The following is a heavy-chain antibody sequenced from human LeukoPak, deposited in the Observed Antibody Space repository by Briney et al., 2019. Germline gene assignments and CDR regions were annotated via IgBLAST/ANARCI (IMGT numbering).Heavy chain of an antibody. Sequence: GGSLRLSCAASGFTLSSYWMSWVRQAPGKGLEWVANIKQDGSAIYYVDSVKGRFTITRDNAKNSLYLQMNSLRAEDTAVYYCARCGVGVAAAAANCWGQGTLLTVSS. CDR1: GFTLSSYW. J-gene: IGHJ4*02. CDR3: ARCGVGVAAAAANC. D-gene: IGHD6-13*01. V-gene: IGHV3-7*01. CDR2: IKQDGSAI.